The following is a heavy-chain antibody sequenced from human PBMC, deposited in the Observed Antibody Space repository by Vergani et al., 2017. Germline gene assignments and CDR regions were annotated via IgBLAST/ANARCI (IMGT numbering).Heavy chain of an antibody. V-gene: IGHV1-46*03. CDR1: GYTFSNYY. CDR3: ARGDYCSLTGYRY. D-gene: IGHD3-9*01. CDR2: INPSGGHT. J-gene: IGHJ4*02. Sequence: QVQVVQSGAEVKKSGASVKVSCKTSGYTFSNYYMHWVRQAPGQGLEWMGIINPSGGHTNYAQKFQGRVTMTRDTSTSTVYMELSSLRSEDTAIYYCARGDYCSLTGYRYWVQGTLVTVSA.